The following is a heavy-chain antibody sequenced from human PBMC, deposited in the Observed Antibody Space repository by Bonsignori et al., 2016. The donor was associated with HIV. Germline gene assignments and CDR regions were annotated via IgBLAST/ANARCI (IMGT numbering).Heavy chain of an antibody. D-gene: IGHD2/OR15-2a*01. J-gene: IGHJ4*02. V-gene: IGHV3-30*04. CDR2: ISFDGRNQ. CDR3: ADTYDSNEYFPFES. Sequence: WIRQPPGKGLEWVAGISFDGRNQFYTDSVQGRFTISRDNSNRTLYLQMNSLRPEDTARYYCADTYDSNEYFPFESWGQGTLVTV.